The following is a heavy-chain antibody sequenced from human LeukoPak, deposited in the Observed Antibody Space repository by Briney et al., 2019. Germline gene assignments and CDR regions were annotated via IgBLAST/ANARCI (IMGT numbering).Heavy chain of an antibody. CDR2: IYYSGST. Sequence: SETLSLTCTVSGGSISSYYWSWIRQPPGKGLEWIGYIYYSGSTNYNPSLKSRVTISVDTSKNQFSLKLSSVTAADTAVYYCAREIKRLAVAGWFDPWGQGTLVTVSS. CDR1: GGSISSYY. V-gene: IGHV4-59*01. CDR3: AREIKRLAVAGWFDP. D-gene: IGHD6-19*01. J-gene: IGHJ5*02.